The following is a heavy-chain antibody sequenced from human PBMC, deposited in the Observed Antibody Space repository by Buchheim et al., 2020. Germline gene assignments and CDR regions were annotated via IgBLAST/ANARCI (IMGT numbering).Heavy chain of an antibody. CDR3: AKDRGTTVHYGMDV. CDR2: TSSSGGSI. J-gene: IGHJ6*02. V-gene: IGHV3-23*04. Sequence: ELQLVESGGGLVQPGGSLRLSCAASGFTFRTYAMSWVRQAPGKGLEWVSGTSSSGGSISYADSVKGRFTISRDNSKSNLYLQMNSLRAEDTAVYYCAKDRGTTVHYGMDVWGQGTT. D-gene: IGHD4-11*01. CDR1: GFTFRTYA.